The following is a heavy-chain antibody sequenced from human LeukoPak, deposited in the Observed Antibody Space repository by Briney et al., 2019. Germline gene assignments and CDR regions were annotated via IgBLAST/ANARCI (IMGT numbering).Heavy chain of an antibody. V-gene: IGHV1-8*03. CDR3: ALYRHYYDSSGYYYLDY. D-gene: IGHD3-22*01. Sequence: GASVKVSCKASGYTFTSYDINWVRQATGQGLGWMGWMNPNSGNTGYAQKFQGRVTITRNTSISTAYMELSSLRSEDTAVYYCALYRHYYDSSGYYYLDYWGQGTLVTVSS. CDR1: GYTFTSYD. CDR2: MNPNSGNT. J-gene: IGHJ4*02.